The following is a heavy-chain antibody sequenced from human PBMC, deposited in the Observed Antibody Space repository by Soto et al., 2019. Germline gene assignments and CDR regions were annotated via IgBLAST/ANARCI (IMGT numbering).Heavy chain of an antibody. V-gene: IGHV3-30-3*01. CDR3: ARRDYGSGSYYIHDY. CDR1: GFTFSSYA. Sequence: GGSLRLSCAASGFTFSSYAMHWVRQAPGKGLEWVAVISSDGSNKYYADSVKGRFTISRDNSKNTLYLQMNSLRAEDTAVYYCARRDYGSGSYYIHDYWGQGTLVTVSS. CDR2: ISSDGSNK. J-gene: IGHJ4*02. D-gene: IGHD3-10*01.